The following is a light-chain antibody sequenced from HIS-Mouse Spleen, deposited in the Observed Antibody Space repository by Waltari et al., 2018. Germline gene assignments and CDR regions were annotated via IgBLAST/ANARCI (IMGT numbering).Light chain of an antibody. CDR3: MQALQTPFT. CDR2: LGS. Sequence: DIVMTQSPLSLPVTPGEPASIPCTSSQSLRHSNGYNYLDWYLQKPGQSPQLLIYLGSNRASGVPDRFSGSGSGTDFTLKISRVEAEDVGVYYCMQALQTPFTFGPGTKVDIK. CDR1: QSLRHSNGYNY. J-gene: IGKJ3*01. V-gene: IGKV2-28*01.